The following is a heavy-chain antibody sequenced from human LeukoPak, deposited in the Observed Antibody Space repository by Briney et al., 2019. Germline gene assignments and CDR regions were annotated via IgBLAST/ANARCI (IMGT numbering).Heavy chain of an antibody. CDR2: IYHSGST. CDR1: GGSISSGGYS. V-gene: IGHV4-30-2*01. Sequence: KSSETLSLTCAVSGGSISSGGYSWSWIRQPPGKGLEWIGYIYHSGSTYYNPSLKSRVTISVDTSKNQFSLKLSSVTAADTAVYYCARVPTGIQLWPRGFDPWGQGTLVTVSS. J-gene: IGHJ5*02. CDR3: ARVPTGIQLWPRGFDP. D-gene: IGHD5-18*01.